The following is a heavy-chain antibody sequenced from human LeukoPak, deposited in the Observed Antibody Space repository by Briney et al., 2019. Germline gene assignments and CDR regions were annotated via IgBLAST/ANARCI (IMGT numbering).Heavy chain of an antibody. CDR3: ARGPGTLLRGSRRGYDGNYYYMDV. CDR1: GGSISSYY. D-gene: IGHD3-10*01. V-gene: IGHV4-4*07. Sequence: SETLSLTCTVSGGSISSYYWSWVRQPAGKGLEWIGHIYTSGSTNYNPSPKSRGTISVNTAKTQFSLKLDAVTAADTAVYYCARGPGTLLRGSRRGYDGNYYYMDVWGKGTTVTISS. CDR2: IYTSGST. J-gene: IGHJ6*03.